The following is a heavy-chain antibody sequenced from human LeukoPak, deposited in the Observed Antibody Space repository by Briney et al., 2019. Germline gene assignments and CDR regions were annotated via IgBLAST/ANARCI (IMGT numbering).Heavy chain of an antibody. V-gene: IGHV3-7*01. CDR1: GFSFSNSW. CDR3: ARDRGYTFFDY. J-gene: IGHJ4*02. CDR2: INPDGSEV. Sequence: GGSLRLSCAAYGFSFSNSWMTWVRQAPGKDLEWVASINPDGSEVSYVGSVKGRFTISRDNAKSSVYLQMSSLRAEETGVFYCARDRGYTFFDYWGQGALVAVSS. D-gene: IGHD5-18*01.